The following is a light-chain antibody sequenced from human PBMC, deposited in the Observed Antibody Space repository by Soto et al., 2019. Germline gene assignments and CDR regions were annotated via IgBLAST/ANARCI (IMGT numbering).Light chain of an antibody. CDR2: GAT. V-gene: IGKV3-20*01. J-gene: IGKJ1*01. CDR3: HQYGSSPWT. CDR1: QSVSNNY. Sequence: EVVLTQSAATLSLSPGERATLSCRASQSVSNNYLAWYQQKPGQAPRLLVFGATNRATGIPDRFTGSGSGADFTLTITRLEPEDFAVYYCHQYGSSPWTFGQGTKVDI.